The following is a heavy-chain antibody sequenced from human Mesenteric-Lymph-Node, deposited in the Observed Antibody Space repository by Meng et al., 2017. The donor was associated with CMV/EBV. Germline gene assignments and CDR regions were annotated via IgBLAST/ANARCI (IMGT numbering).Heavy chain of an antibody. CDR2: ICTGDTT. D-gene: IGHD1-26*01. Sequence: GESLKISCVVSGLTASISHMNWVRQAPGKGLEWVSVICTGDTTHYADFVKGRFTISRDNAKNSLYLHMNSLRAEDTAIYYCARHLSAWEPTDYWGQGTLVTVSS. V-gene: IGHV3-53*01. CDR3: ARHLSAWEPTDY. CDR1: GLTASISH. J-gene: IGHJ4*02.